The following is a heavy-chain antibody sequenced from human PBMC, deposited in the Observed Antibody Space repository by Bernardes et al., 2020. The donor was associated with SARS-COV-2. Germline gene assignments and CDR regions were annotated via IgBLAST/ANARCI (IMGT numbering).Heavy chain of an antibody. CDR3: ANFGGSSWYGGGYGMDV. CDR1: GFTFDDYA. J-gene: IGHJ6*02. V-gene: IGHV3-9*01. CDR2: ISWNSGSI. Sequence: GGSLRLSCAASGFTFDDYAMHWVRQAPGKGLEWVSGISWNSGSIGYADSVKGRFTISRDNAKNSLYLQMNSLRAEDTALYYCANFGGSSWYGGGYGMDVWGQGTTVTVSS. D-gene: IGHD6-13*01.